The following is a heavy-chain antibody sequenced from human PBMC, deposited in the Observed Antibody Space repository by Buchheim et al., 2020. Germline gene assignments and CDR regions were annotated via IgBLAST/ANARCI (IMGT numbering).Heavy chain of an antibody. V-gene: IGHV3-11*04. CDR1: GFTFSDYY. CDR3: ARDYYDSSGYGVSPF. CDR2: ISSGGGTI. D-gene: IGHD3-22*01. Sequence: QVQLVESGGGLVKPGGSLRLSCAASGFTFSDYYMNWVRQAPGKGLEWVAAISSGGGTIYYADSVKGRFTTSRDNSKNTLYLQMNSLRAEDTAVYYCARDYYDSSGYGVSPFWGQGTL. J-gene: IGHJ4*02.